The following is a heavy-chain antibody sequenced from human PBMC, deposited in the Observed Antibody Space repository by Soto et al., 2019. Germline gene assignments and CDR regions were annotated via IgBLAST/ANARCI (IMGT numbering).Heavy chain of an antibody. J-gene: IGHJ6*03. CDR1: GYTFTSYD. CDR2: MNPNSGNT. D-gene: IGHD3-16*01. CDR3: ARALKRRFPRYYYYYYMDV. Sequence: QVQLVQSGAEVKKPGASVKVSCKASGYTFTSYDINWVRQATGQGLEWMGWMNPNSGNTGYAQKFQGRVTMTRNTSISTAYMELSSLRSEDTAVYYCARALKRRFPRYYYYYYMDVWGKGTTVTVSS. V-gene: IGHV1-8*01.